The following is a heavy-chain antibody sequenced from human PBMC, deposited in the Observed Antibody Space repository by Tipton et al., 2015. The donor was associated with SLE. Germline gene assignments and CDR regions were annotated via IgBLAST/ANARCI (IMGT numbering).Heavy chain of an antibody. V-gene: IGHV4-59*12. J-gene: IGHJ4*02. Sequence: TLSLTCTVSGGSISSNYWIWIRQPPGKGLEWIGYISYGGGTNYNPSLKSRVTMSVDTAKNQFSLKLTSVTAADTAVYYCAGGDYHGSVSCIDSWGQGTRVTVSS. CDR3: AGGDYHGSVSCIDS. CDR2: ISYGGGT. D-gene: IGHD3-10*01. CDR1: GGSISSNY.